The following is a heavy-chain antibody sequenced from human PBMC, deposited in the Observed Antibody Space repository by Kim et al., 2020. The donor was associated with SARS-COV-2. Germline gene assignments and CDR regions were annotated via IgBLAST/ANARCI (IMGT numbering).Heavy chain of an antibody. Sequence: SETLSLTCTVSGDSVSSSPYYWSWIRQPPGKGLEWIGCIYSSGSTNYSPSLKSRVTISLDTPKNRFSLNLSSVTAADPAVYYCATLRITSRAFDYWGQGT. CDR2: IYSSGST. D-gene: IGHD3-10*01. J-gene: IGHJ4*02. CDR3: ATLRITSRAFDY. V-gene: IGHV4-61*01. CDR1: GDSVSSSPYY.